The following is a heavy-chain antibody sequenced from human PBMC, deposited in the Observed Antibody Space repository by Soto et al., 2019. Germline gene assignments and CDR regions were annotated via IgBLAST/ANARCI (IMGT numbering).Heavy chain of an antibody. V-gene: IGHV1-69*02. D-gene: IGHD2-2*02. J-gene: IGHJ6*02. Sequence: QVQLVQSGAEVKKPGSSVKVSCKASGGTFSSYTISWVRQAPGQGLEWMGRIIPILGIANYAQKFQGRVTITADKSTSTAYMELGSVRSEDTAVYYCMCYMEQPGGYGMDVWGQGTTVTVSS. CDR1: GGTFSSYT. CDR3: MCYMEQPGGYGMDV. CDR2: IIPILGIA.